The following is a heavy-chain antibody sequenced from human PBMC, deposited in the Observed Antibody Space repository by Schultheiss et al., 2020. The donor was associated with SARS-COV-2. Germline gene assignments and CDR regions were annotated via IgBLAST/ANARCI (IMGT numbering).Heavy chain of an antibody. Sequence: SETLSLTCTVSGGSISSYYWGWIRQPPGKGLEWIGNINYRGSTYYNPSLKSRVTISVDTSKNQFSLKLSSVTAADTAVYYCARGPYSSSSSWFDPWGQGTLVTVSS. CDR3: ARGPYSSSSSWFDP. V-gene: IGHV4-39*01. CDR1: GGSISSYY. CDR2: INYRGST. D-gene: IGHD6-6*01. J-gene: IGHJ5*02.